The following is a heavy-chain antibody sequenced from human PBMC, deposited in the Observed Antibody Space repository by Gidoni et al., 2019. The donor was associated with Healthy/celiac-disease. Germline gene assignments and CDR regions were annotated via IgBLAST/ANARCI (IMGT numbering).Heavy chain of an antibody. Sequence: EVQLLESGGGLVQPGGSLRLSCAAPGFPFSSYAMSWVRQAPGKGLEWVSAISGSGGSTYYADSVKGRFTISRDNSKNTLYLQMNSLRAEDTAVYYCAKAAYGSGSPNWFDPWGQGTLVTVSS. D-gene: IGHD3-10*01. CDR2: ISGSGGST. V-gene: IGHV3-23*01. CDR1: GFPFSSYA. J-gene: IGHJ5*02. CDR3: AKAAYGSGSPNWFDP.